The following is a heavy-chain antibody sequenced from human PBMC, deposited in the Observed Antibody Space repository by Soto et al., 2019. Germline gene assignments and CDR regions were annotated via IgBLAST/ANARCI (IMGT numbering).Heavy chain of an antibody. D-gene: IGHD4-17*01. CDR2: IIPIFGTA. Sequence: SVKVSCKASGGTFSSYAISWVRQAPGQGLEWMGGIIPIFGTANYAQKFQGRVTITADESTSTAYMELSSLTSEDTAVYYCARVATGTTDALDYWGQGTLVTVSS. CDR1: GGTFSSYA. J-gene: IGHJ4*02. CDR3: ARVATGTTDALDY. V-gene: IGHV1-69*13.